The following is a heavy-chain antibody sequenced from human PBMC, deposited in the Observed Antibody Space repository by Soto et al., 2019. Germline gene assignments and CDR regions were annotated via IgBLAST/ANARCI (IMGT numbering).Heavy chain of an antibody. J-gene: IGHJ4*02. CDR3: AKEVSSSSWYYFDY. Sequence: EVQLLESGGGLVQPGGSLRLSCAASGFTFSSYAMSWVRQAPGKGLEWVSGISGSGGSTNYADSVKGRFTISRDNFKHTLYLQMNSLRAEDTAVYYCAKEVSSSSWYYFDYWGQGTLVTVSS. D-gene: IGHD6-13*01. CDR2: ISGSGGST. CDR1: GFTFSSYA. V-gene: IGHV3-23*01.